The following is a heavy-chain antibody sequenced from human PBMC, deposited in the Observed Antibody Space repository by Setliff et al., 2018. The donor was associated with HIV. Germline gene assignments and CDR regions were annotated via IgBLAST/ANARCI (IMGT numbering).Heavy chain of an antibody. D-gene: IGHD3-3*01. Sequence: PGGSLRLSCTSSGFTFSSYAMSWVRQAPGKGLEWVSSITGSGDSTYYADSVKGRFTISRDNSNNTLYLQMSSLRTEDTAVYYCARSGYFDLWGRGTLVTVSS. V-gene: IGHV3-23*01. CDR2: ITGSGDST. J-gene: IGHJ2*01. CDR3: ARSGYFDL. CDR1: GFTFSSYA.